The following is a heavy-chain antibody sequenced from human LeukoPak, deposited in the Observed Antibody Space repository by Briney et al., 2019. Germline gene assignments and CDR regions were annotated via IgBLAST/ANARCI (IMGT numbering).Heavy chain of an antibody. Sequence: ETLSLTCAVYGGSFSGYYWSWIRQPPGKGLEWVSSISGSNSDISYADSVKGRFTISRDNAKNSLYLQMNSLRAEDTAVYYCARDSRTVYYYYGMDVWGQGTTVTVSS. CDR2: ISGSNSDI. CDR3: ARDSRTVYYYYGMDV. CDR1: GGSFSGYY. J-gene: IGHJ6*02. V-gene: IGHV3-21*01.